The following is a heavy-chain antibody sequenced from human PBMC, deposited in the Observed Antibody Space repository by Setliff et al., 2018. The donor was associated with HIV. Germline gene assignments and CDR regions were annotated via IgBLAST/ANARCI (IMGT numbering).Heavy chain of an antibody. CDR1: GYTFTGSF. CDR3: ATQTVAVGAPGYFDS. Sequence: GASVKVSCKASGYTFTGSFMHWVRRAPGQGLEWRGWIGPYNGRTEYAQEFQGRVSLTIDTSASTAYMELRSLRSDDTAIYYCATQTVAVGAPGYFDSWGQGTLVTVSS. J-gene: IGHJ4*02. V-gene: IGHV1-18*04. D-gene: IGHD2-15*01. CDR2: IGPYNGRT.